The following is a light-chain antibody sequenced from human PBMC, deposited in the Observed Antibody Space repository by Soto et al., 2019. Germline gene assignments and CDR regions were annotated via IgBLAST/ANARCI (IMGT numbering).Light chain of an antibody. CDR1: QSVSSY. J-gene: IGKJ1*01. CDR2: GAS. CDR3: HQYGSSPAT. V-gene: IGKV3-20*01. Sequence: EIVLTQSPGTLPLSPGERATLSCRASQSVSSYLAWYQQKPGQAPRLLIFGASSRATGIPDRFRGSGSVTDFTLTISRLEPEDFAVYYCHQYGSSPATFGQGTKV.